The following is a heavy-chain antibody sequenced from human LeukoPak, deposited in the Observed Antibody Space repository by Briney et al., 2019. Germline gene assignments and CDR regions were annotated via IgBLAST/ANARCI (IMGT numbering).Heavy chain of an antibody. Sequence: GGSLRLSCAASEFTFRSYAMHWVRQAPGKGLEWVSYISSSGNTIYYADSVKGRFTISRDNAKNSLYLQVNSLRAEDTAVYYCAGTYCSRTSCYGSFDYWGQGTLVTVSS. CDR1: EFTFRSYA. D-gene: IGHD2-2*01. CDR2: ISSSGNTI. CDR3: AGTYCSRTSCYGSFDY. J-gene: IGHJ4*02. V-gene: IGHV3-48*03.